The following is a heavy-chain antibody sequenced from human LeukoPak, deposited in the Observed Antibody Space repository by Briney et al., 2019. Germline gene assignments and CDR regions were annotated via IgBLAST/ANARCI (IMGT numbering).Heavy chain of an antibody. V-gene: IGHV3-13*01. J-gene: IGHJ2*01. CDR1: GFAFSSYD. D-gene: IGHD6-13*01. CDR3: ARAGYSSTWYSRYFDL. CDR2: IGTAGDI. Sequence: GGSLGLSCAASGFAFSSYDMHWVRQATGKGLEWVSGIGTAGDIYYPGSVKGRFTISRENAKNSLYLQVNSLRAGDTAVYYCARAGYSSTWYSRYFDLWGRGTLVTVSS.